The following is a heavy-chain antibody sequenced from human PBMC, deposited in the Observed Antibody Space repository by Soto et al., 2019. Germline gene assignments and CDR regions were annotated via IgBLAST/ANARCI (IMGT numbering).Heavy chain of an antibody. CDR3: AKRHETSLCFDY. V-gene: IGHV3-23*01. Sequence: EVQLLESGGGLVQPGGSLRLSCAASGFTFSGHAMSWVRQTPGKGLEWVSAITGGGGSTYYADSVKGRFTISRDNSKNTLFLQMNSLSAEETAIYYCAKRHETSLCFDYWGQGTLVTVSS. J-gene: IGHJ4*02. CDR1: GFTFSGHA. CDR2: ITGGGGST.